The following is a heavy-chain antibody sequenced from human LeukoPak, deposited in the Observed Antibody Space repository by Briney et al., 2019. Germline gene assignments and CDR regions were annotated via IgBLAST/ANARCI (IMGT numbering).Heavy chain of an antibody. V-gene: IGHV4-59*01. CDR2: IYYSGST. CDR1: GDSISSYY. Sequence: SETLSLTCTVSGDSISSYYWSWIRQPPGMGLEWIGCIYYSGSTNYNPFLKSRVTISVDTSKNQFSLKLSSVTAADTAVYYCAIRHSSGWYFDYWGQGTLVTVSS. D-gene: IGHD6-19*01. CDR3: AIRHSSGWYFDY. J-gene: IGHJ4*02.